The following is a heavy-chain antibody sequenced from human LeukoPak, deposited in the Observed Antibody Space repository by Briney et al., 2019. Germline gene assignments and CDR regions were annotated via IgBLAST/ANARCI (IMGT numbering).Heavy chain of an antibody. CDR3: ARGHVIVPAASYYGMDV. CDR2: INPNSGGT. D-gene: IGHD2-2*01. J-gene: IGHJ6*02. CDR1: GYTFTGYY. Sequence: ASVKVSCKASGYTFTGYYMHWVRQTPGQGLEWMGWINPNSGGTNYAQKFQGWVTMTRDTSISTAYMELSRLRSDDTAVYYCARGHVIVPAASYYGMDVWGQGTTVTVSS. V-gene: IGHV1-2*04.